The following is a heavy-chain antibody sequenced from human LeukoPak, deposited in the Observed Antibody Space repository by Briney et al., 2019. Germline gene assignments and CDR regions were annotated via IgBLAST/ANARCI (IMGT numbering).Heavy chain of an antibody. V-gene: IGHV1-69*05. CDR1: GGTFSSYA. CDR2: IIPIFGTA. D-gene: IGHD2-15*01. Sequence: ASVKVSCKASGGTFSSYAISWVRQAPGQGLEWMGGIIPIFGTANYAQKFQGRVTITTDESTSTAYMELSSLRSEDTAVYYCARAGVYCSGGSCYTNYYYYYYMDVWGKGTTVTVSS. J-gene: IGHJ6*03. CDR3: ARAGVYCSGGSCYTNYYYYYYMDV.